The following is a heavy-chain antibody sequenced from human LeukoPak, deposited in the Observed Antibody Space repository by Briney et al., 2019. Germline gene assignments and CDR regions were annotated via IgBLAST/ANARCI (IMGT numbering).Heavy chain of an antibody. Sequence: SETLSLTCSVSGGSISSYYWSWIRQPAGKGLEWIGRIYTSGRTDYNPSLKSRVTMSVETSKNQFSLKLTSVTAADTAVYYCATSATCDSTGYYYFHFHHWGQGTLVTVSS. V-gene: IGHV4-4*07. J-gene: IGHJ1*01. D-gene: IGHD3-22*01. CDR1: GGSISSYY. CDR2: IYTSGRT. CDR3: ATSATCDSTGYYYFHFHH.